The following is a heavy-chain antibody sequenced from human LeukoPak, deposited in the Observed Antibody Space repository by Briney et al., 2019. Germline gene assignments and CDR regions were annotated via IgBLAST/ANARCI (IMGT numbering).Heavy chain of an antibody. D-gene: IGHD3-9*01. V-gene: IGHV1-3*01. Sequence: ASVKVSCKASGYTFSSYAMHWVRQAPGQRLEWMGWINAGNDNTKYSQKFQGRVTITRDTSASTAYMELSSLRSEDTAVYYCARVYYDISTGPYYSNWFDPWGQGTLVTVSS. CDR3: ARVYYDISTGPYYSNWFDP. CDR1: GYTFSSYA. J-gene: IGHJ5*02. CDR2: INAGNDNT.